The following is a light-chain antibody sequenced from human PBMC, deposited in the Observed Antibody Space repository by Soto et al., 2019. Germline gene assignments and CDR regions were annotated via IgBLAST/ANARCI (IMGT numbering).Light chain of an antibody. Sequence: DIQMTQSPSTLSASVGDRGTITCRASQSLSRWLAWYQQKPGTAPKLLIYDASILQSGVPSRFSGSGSGTEFTLTISSLQPDDFATYYCQEYDGYLWTFGQGTKVEIK. CDR3: QEYDGYLWT. CDR1: QSLSRW. V-gene: IGKV1-5*01. CDR2: DAS. J-gene: IGKJ1*01.